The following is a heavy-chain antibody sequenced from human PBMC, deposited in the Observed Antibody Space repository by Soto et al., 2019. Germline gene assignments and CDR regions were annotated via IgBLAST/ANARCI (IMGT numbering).Heavy chain of an antibody. J-gene: IGHJ2*01. D-gene: IGHD4-17*01. CDR1: GFTFGGYA. CDR3: GRKSQGSVTVTGNWYFDL. CDR2: ISRGGDTT. V-gene: IGHV3-23*04. Sequence: VQLVESGGGLLQPGGSLRLSCAASGFTFGGYAMNWVRQAPGKGLEGVSGISRGGDTTFYTDSVRGRFTISRDNSGNTLYLQMNRLRAEDTAVYFCGRKSQGSVTVTGNWYFDLWGRGTLVTVSS.